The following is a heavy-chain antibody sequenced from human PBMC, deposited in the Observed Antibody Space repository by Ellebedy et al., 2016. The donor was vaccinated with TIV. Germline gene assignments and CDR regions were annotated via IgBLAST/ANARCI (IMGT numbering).Heavy chain of an antibody. CDR1: GYSFTSYW. D-gene: IGHD2-15*01. Sequence: GESLKISCQGSGYSFTSYWISWVRQMPGKGLEWMGRIDPRDSYTNYSPSFQGHVTISADKSISTAYLQWSSLKASDTAMYYCARRIGYCSGGSCYSTDYWGQGTLVTVSS. CDR3: ARRIGYCSGGSCYSTDY. V-gene: IGHV5-10-1*01. CDR2: IDPRDSYT. J-gene: IGHJ4*02.